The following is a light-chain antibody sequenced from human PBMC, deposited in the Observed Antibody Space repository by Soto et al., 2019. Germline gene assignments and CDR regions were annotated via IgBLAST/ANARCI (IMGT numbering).Light chain of an antibody. Sequence: EIQMTQSPSSVSASVGDRATITCRASQSISSWLAWYQQKPGKSPKLLIYKESSLQSGVPSRFSGSGSGTEFTLTISSLQPDDFATYYCQQYNSYWTFGQGTKVEIK. V-gene: IGKV1-5*03. CDR3: QQYNSYWT. CDR2: KES. J-gene: IGKJ1*01. CDR1: QSISSW.